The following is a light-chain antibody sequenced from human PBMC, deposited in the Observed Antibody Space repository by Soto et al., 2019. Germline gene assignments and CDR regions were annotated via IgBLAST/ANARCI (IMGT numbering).Light chain of an antibody. CDR1: SSNVSGYNC. CDR3: SSYTSSSTYV. Sequence: QSVLTQPASVSRSPGQAMASSYTGTSSNVSGYNCLSCYQQHPGKAPSLIIYDVTNRPSGFSNRFSGSKSGNTASLTISGLQAEDEVDYYCSSYTSSSTYVFGTGPKGTVL. V-gene: IGLV2-14*01. J-gene: IGLJ1*01. CDR2: DVT.